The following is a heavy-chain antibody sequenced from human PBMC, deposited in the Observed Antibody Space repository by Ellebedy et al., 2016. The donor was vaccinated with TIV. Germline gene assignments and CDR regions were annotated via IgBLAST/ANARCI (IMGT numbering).Heavy chain of an antibody. CDR3: AKEGRRKIVMVIET. V-gene: IGHV3-74*01. D-gene: IGHD3-22*01. J-gene: IGHJ4*02. Sequence: GESLKISCAASGFTFSSYWMHWVRQAPGKGLVWVSRINSDGSSTTYADSVKGRFTISSDTSKNVLYLQMNSLSVEDTAFYFCAKEGRRKIVMVIETWGQGTPVTVSS. CDR1: GFTFSSYW. CDR2: INSDGSST.